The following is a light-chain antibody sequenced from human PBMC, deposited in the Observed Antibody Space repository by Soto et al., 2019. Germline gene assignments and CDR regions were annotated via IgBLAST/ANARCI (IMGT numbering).Light chain of an antibody. CDR3: SSFTNSDTYV. CDR1: SSDIGHDNY. Sequence: QSALTQPASVSGSPGQSIAISCTGSSSDIGHDNYVSWYQQHPGKAPKLMIYDVNDRPSGVSNRCSGSKSGNTASLTISGLQAEDEADYYCSSFTNSDTYVFGTGTKLTVL. J-gene: IGLJ1*01. V-gene: IGLV2-14*03. CDR2: DVN.